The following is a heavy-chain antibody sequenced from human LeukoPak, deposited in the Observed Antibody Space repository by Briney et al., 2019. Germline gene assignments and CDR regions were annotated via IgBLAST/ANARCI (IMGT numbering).Heavy chain of an antibody. CDR3: ARDRGSSSSFDP. CDR2: INAGYGNT. V-gene: IGHV1-3*01. J-gene: IGHJ5*02. CDR1: GYTFTSYA. Sequence: ASVKVSCKASGYTFTSYAMHWVRQAPGQRLEWMGWINAGYGNTKYSQKFQGRVTIARDTSASTAYMELSSLRSEDTAVYYCARDRGSSSSFDPWGQGTLVTVSS. D-gene: IGHD6-13*01.